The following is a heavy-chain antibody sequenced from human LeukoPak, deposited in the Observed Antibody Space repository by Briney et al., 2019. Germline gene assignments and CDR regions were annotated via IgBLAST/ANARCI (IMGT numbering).Heavy chain of an antibody. Sequence: SETLSLTCTVSRSSIKSVNYWGWIRQPPGKGLEWIGFISRTGTANYNPSPKSRPTISIDTSKNHFSLTLTSVTASDTALYFCLGGPLRTAPAYWGQGALVTVSS. J-gene: IGHJ4*02. CDR2: ISRTGTA. V-gene: IGHV4-38-2*02. CDR3: LGGPLRTAPAY. D-gene: IGHD2-15*01. CDR1: RSSIKSVNY.